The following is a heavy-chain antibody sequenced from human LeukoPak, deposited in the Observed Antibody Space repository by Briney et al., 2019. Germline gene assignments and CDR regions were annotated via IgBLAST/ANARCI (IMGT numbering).Heavy chain of an antibody. CDR2: IIPIFGTA. Sequence: SVKVSCKASGGTFSSYAISWVRQAPGQGLEWMGRIIPIFGTANYAQKFQGRVTITTDESTNTAYMELSSLRSDDTAVYYFARTLFFGVVTRFDYWGQGTLVTVSS. D-gene: IGHD3-3*01. CDR1: GGTFSSYA. CDR3: ARTLFFGVVTRFDY. V-gene: IGHV1-69*05. J-gene: IGHJ4*02.